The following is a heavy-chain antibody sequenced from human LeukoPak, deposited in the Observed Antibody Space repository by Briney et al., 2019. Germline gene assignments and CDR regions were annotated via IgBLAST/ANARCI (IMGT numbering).Heavy chain of an antibody. CDR2: IIGSTI. Sequence: GGSLRLSCAASGFTFSSYSLNWVRQAPGKGLEWVSYIIGSTIYYAESVKGRFTISRDDAKNSLYLQMSSLRAEDTAVYYCARDHLWAIDYWGQGTLVTVSS. CDR3: ARDHLWAIDY. J-gene: IGHJ4*02. D-gene: IGHD2-21*01. CDR1: GFTFSSYS. V-gene: IGHV3-48*01.